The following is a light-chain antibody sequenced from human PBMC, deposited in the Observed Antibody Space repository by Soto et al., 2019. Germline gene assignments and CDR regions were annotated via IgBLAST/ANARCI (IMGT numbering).Light chain of an antibody. J-gene: IGKJ5*01. CDR3: QQYGSSPPIT. CDR1: QSVSSSY. CDR2: GAS. Sequence: EIVLTQSPGTLSLSPGERATLSCRASQSVSSSYLAWYQQKPGQAPRLLIYGASSRATGIPDRFSGSGSGTDFXXTIXXXEPEDFAVXYCQQYGSSPPITFGQGTRLEIK. V-gene: IGKV3-20*01.